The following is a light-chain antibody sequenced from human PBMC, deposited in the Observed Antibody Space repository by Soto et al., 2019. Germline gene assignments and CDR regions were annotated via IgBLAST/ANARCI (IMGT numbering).Light chain of an antibody. CDR3: ATWDDSLNGVI. CDR2: TNN. CDR1: KSNIGRNT. J-gene: IGLJ2*01. Sequence: QSVLTQAPSASGTPGQRVTISCSGSKSNIGRNTVNWYQQLPGMAPKLLIYTNNQRPSGVPDRFSGSKSGTSASLAISGLQSEDEGNYYCATWDDSLNGVIFGGGTKLTVL. V-gene: IGLV1-44*01.